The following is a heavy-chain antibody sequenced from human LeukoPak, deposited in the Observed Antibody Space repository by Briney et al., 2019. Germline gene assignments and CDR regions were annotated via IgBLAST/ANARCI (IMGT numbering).Heavy chain of an antibody. CDR1: GGPISSSSYY. V-gene: IGHV4-39*07. CDR3: ARAQYCSSTSCYPNWFDP. J-gene: IGHJ5*02. D-gene: IGHD2-2*01. Sequence: PSETLSLTCTASGGPISSSSYYWGWIRQPPGKGLEWIGSIYYSGSTYYNPSLKSRVTISVDTSKNQFSLKLSSVTAADTAVYYCARAQYCSSTSCYPNWFDPWGQGTLVTVSS. CDR2: IYYSGST.